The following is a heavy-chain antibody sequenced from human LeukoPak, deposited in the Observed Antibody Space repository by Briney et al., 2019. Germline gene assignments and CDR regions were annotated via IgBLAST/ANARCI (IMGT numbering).Heavy chain of an antibody. CDR3: ARDLPAGNIGWMGSGFLIEPTHFDI. Sequence: SETLSLTCTVSGGSISSGSYYWSWIRQPAGKGLEWIGRIYTSGSTNYNPSLKSRVTISVDTSKNQFSLKLSSVTAADTAVYYCARDLPAGNIGWMGSGFLIEPTHFDIWGQGTMVTVSS. CDR1: GGSISSGSYY. V-gene: IGHV4-61*02. J-gene: IGHJ3*02. D-gene: IGHD2/OR15-2a*01. CDR2: IYTSGST.